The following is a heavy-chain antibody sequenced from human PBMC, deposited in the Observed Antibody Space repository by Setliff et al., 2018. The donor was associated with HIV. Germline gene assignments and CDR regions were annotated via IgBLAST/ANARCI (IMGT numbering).Heavy chain of an antibody. J-gene: IGHJ6*03. CDR2: ITPIFGTP. CDR3: ATAGEMATIGYSYYYMGV. CDR1: GGTFSRNA. D-gene: IGHD3-10*01. Sequence: SVKVSCKASGGTFSRNAISWVRQAPGQGLEWIGGITPIFGTPKYAQKFQGRVTITADEFRSTAYLELSSLRSEDTAVYYCATAGEMATIGYSYYYMGVWGKGTTVTVSS. V-gene: IGHV1-69*13.